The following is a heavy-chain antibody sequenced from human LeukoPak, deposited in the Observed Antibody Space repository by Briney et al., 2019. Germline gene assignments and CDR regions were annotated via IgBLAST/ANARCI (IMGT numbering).Heavy chain of an antibody. CDR2: IYSGGTT. CDR3: ARVLSCGWGGGMDV. CDR1: GFTVSSNY. Sequence: PGGSLRLSCAASGFTVSSNYMSWVRQAPGKGLEWVSVIYSGGTTYYADSVKGRFTISRDNSKNTLYLQMNSLRAEDTGVYFRARVLSCGWGGGMDVWGKGTTVTVSS. D-gene: IGHD6-25*01. V-gene: IGHV3-53*01. J-gene: IGHJ6*04.